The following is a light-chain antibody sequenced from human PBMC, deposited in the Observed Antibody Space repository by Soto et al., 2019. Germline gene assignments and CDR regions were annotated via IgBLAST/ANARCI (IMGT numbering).Light chain of an antibody. CDR1: QSISTN. V-gene: IGKV3-15*01. CDR3: QQYDKWPLT. J-gene: IGKJ3*01. CDR2: GAS. Sequence: EIVMTQSPATLSVSPGERASLSCRASQSISTNLAWYQQKPGQSPRLLIYGASTRATGIPARFSGSVSGTEFPLTISSPQSEDFAVYYCQQYDKWPLTFGPVTKVDIE.